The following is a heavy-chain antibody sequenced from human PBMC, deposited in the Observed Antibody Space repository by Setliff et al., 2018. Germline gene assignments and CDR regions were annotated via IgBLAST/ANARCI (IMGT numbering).Heavy chain of an antibody. CDR3: ARVDCSSTSCYAGIYYYYMDV. Sequence: VKVSCKASGGTFSSYAISWVRQAPGQGLEWMGGIIPIFGTANYAQKFQGRVTITADKSTSTAYMELSSLRSEDTAVYYCARVDCSSTSCYAGIYYYYMDVWGKGTTVTVSS. CDR1: GGTFSSYA. CDR2: IIPIFGTA. V-gene: IGHV1-69*06. J-gene: IGHJ6*03. D-gene: IGHD2-2*01.